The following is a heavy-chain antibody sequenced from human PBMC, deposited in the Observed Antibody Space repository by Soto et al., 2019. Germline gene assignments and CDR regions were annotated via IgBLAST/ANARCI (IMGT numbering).Heavy chain of an antibody. Sequence: QVQLQESGPGLVKPSETLSLTCTVSGGSISSYYWSWIREPAGKGLEWIGRIYTNGSTNCNPPIKSRVTMSVDTSKNQFALKLSSVNAADTAGYYCGRAEKQLVLFGYWGQGTLVTGSS. CDR1: GGSISSYY. D-gene: IGHD6-13*01. CDR2: IYTNGST. J-gene: IGHJ4*02. V-gene: IGHV4-4*07. CDR3: GRAEKQLVLFGY.